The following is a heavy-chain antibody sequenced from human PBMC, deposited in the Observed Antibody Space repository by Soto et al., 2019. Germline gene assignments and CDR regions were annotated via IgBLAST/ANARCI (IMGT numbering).Heavy chain of an antibody. Sequence: LXLTFAVSCGSISSGGYSWTWIRQPPGKGLEWIGYIYHSGNTYYNPSLKSRVTISVDRSKNQFSLKLSSVTAADTAVYYCARAGIEMATIPYFDYWGQGTLVTVSS. J-gene: IGHJ4*02. V-gene: IGHV4-30-2*01. D-gene: IGHD5-12*01. CDR2: IYHSGNT. CDR3: ARAGIEMATIPYFDY. CDR1: CGSISSGGYS.